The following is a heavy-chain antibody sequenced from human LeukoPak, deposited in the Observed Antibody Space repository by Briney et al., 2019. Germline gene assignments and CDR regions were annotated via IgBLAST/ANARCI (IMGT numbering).Heavy chain of an antibody. CDR2: ISAYNGNT. J-gene: IGHJ5*02. Sequence: ASVKVSCKASGYTFTSYGIRWVRQAPGQGLEWMGWISAYNGNTNYAQKLQGRVTMTTDTSTSTAYMELRSLRSDDTAVYYCARGRDYYDSSGHPCWFDPWGQGTLVTVSS. CDR1: GYTFTSYG. D-gene: IGHD3-22*01. V-gene: IGHV1-18*01. CDR3: ARGRDYYDSSGHPCWFDP.